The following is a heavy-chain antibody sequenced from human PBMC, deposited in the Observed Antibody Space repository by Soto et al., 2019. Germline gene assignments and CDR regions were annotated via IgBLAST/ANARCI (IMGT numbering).Heavy chain of an antibody. CDR2: ISGSGGST. Sequence: SRRRSCAASGFTFSSYAMSWVRQAPGKGLEWVSAISGSGGSTYYADSVKGRFTISRDNSKNTLYLQMNSLRAEDTAVYYCAKARGITMIVVVTPNLFDYWGQGTLVTVSS. D-gene: IGHD3-22*01. CDR1: GFTFSSYA. V-gene: IGHV3-23*01. J-gene: IGHJ4*02. CDR3: AKARGITMIVVVTPNLFDY.